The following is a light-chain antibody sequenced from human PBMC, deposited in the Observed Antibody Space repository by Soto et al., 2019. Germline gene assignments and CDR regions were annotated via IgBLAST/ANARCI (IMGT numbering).Light chain of an antibody. CDR2: DAS. CDR3: QQYGSSPPIT. CDR1: QSRNSSY. V-gene: IGKV3-20*01. Sequence: DIVLTQSPGTLSLSPGERATLSCRASQSRNSSYLAWYQQKPGQAPRLLIYDASSRATGIPDRFSGSGSGTDFTLTISRLQPEDSAVYYCQQYGSSPPITFGQGTRLEIK. J-gene: IGKJ5*01.